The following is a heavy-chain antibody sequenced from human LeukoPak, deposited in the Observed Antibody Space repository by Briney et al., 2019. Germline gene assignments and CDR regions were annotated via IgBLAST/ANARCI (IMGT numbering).Heavy chain of an antibody. CDR3: ARLRQQLVGYYYYYYMDV. J-gene: IGHJ6*03. V-gene: IGHV4-31*03. CDR1: GGSITSGGFC. D-gene: IGHD6-13*01. CDR2: IYYSGNT. Sequence: SQTLSLTCTVSGGSITSGGFCWSWIRQHPGKGLEWIGHIYYSGNTYYNPSLKSRVLMSVDTSKNQFSLKLSSVTAADTAVYYCARLRQQLVGYYYYYYMDVWGKGTTVTVSS.